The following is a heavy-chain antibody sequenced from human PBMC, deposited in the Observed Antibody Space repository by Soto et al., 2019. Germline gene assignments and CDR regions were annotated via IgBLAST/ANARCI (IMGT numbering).Heavy chain of an antibody. J-gene: IGHJ6*02. CDR3: AKARTYYDFWSGYLTDYYYYYGMDV. V-gene: IGHV3-30*18. Sequence: PXGSLRLSCAAAGFTFSSYGMHWVRQAPGKGLDWVAVISYDGSNKYYAGSVKGRFTISRDNSKNTLYLQMNSLRAEDTAVYYCAKARTYYDFWSGYLTDYYYYYGMDVWGQGTTVTVSS. D-gene: IGHD3-3*01. CDR2: ISYDGSNK. CDR1: GFTFSSYG.